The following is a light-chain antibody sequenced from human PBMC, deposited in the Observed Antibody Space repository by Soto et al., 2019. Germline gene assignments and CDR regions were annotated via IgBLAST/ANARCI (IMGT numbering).Light chain of an antibody. Sequence: DIQMTQSPSSLSASLGDRVTITFRVSQSISSYLNWYHQRPGKAPKLLIYAASNLQSGVPSRFSGSGSGTDFPLTISSLHPEDYATYYCQQSYSTPRTFGQGTKLESK. CDR1: QSISSY. J-gene: IGKJ2*01. CDR3: QQSYSTPRT. V-gene: IGKV1-39*01. CDR2: AAS.